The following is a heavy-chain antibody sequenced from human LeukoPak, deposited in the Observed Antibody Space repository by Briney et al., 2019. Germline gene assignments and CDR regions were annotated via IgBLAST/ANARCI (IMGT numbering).Heavy chain of an antibody. V-gene: IGHV4-4*07. Sequence: SETLSLTCTVSGGSISSYYWSWIRQPAGKGLEWIGRIYTSGSTNYNPSLKSRVTMSVDTSKNQLSLKLSSVTAADTAVYYCARDTGSSRLNWFDPWGQGTLVTVSS. D-gene: IGHD6-6*01. CDR1: GGSISSYY. CDR2: IYTSGST. CDR3: ARDTGSSRLNWFDP. J-gene: IGHJ5*02.